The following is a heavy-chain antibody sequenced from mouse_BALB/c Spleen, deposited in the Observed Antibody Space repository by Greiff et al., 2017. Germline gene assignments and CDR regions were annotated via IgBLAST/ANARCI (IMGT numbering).Heavy chain of an antibody. CDR1: GFTFSSYG. V-gene: IGHV5-6-3*01. Sequence: ESGGGLVQPGGSLKLSCAASGFTFSSYGMSWVRQTPDKRLELVATINSNGGSTYYPDSVKGRFTISRDNAKNTLYLQMSSLKSEDTAMYYCARVDYGSSQFFYYAMDYWGQGTSVTVSS. D-gene: IGHD1-1*01. CDR3: ARVDYGSSQFFYYAMDY. J-gene: IGHJ4*01. CDR2: INSNGGST.